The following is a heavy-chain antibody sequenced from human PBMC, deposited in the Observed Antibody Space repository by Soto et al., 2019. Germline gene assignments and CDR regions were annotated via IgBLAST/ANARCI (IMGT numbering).Heavy chain of an antibody. V-gene: IGHV3-11*01. J-gene: IGHJ4*02. CDR2: IGDNGNKK. CDR1: GFTFTDYY. Sequence: GESLKISCAASGFTFTDYYMSWIRQGPGRRLEWVSYIGDNGNKKYYAESVKGRFTISRDNTKNLLFLQMDSLRPEDTAVYYCANGPLDYWGQGTQVTVSS. CDR3: ANGPLDY.